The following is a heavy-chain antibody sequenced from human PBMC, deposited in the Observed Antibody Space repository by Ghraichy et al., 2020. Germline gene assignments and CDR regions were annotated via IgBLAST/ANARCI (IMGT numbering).Heavy chain of an antibody. CDR2: IDWDDDK. V-gene: IGHV2-70*11. J-gene: IGHJ6*03. D-gene: IGHD2-2*01. CDR3: ARGDIVVVPAAKEDYYYYMDV. CDR1: GFSLSTSGMC. Sequence: SGPTLVKPTQTLTLTCTFSGFSLSTSGMCVSWIRQPPGKALEWLARIDWDDDKYYSTSLKTRLTISKDTSKNQVVLTMTNMDPVDTATYYCARGDIVVVPAAKEDYYYYMDVWGKGTTVTVSS.